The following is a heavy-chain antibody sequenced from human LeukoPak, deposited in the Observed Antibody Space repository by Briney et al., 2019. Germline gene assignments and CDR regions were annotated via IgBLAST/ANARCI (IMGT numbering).Heavy chain of an antibody. CDR3: ARGGYSSGWYEYEYYYYYMDV. CDR2: ISAYNGNT. CDR1: GYTFTSYG. D-gene: IGHD6-19*01. J-gene: IGHJ6*03. Sequence: ASVKVSCKASGYTFTSYGISWVRQAPGQGLEWMGWISAYNGNTNYAQKLQGRVTMTTDTSTSTAYMELRSLRSDDTAVYYCARGGYSSGWYEYEYYYYYMDVWGKGTTVTVSS. V-gene: IGHV1-18*01.